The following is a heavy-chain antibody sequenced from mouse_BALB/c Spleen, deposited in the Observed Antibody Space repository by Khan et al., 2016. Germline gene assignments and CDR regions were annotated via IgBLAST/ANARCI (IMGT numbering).Heavy chain of an antibody. Sequence: EVKLLESGGGLVQPGGSQKLSCAASGDDFSSYWMSWVRQAPGKGLEWIGEINPDSSTINYTPFLKEQFIISRDYAKQTLYLQLTKIRSEDTAHYYCARPRGSYAMAYWGQGTSVTVSS. CDR1: GDDFSSYW. J-gene: IGHJ4*01. CDR2: INPDSSTI. CDR3: ARPRGSYAMAY. D-gene: IGHD1-1*01. V-gene: IGHV4-1*02.